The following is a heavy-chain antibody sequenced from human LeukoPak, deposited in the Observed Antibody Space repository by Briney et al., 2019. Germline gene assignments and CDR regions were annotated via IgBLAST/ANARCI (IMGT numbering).Heavy chain of an antibody. D-gene: IGHD6-19*01. CDR1: GFTFSNYW. J-gene: IGHJ6*03. CDR3: ARVMDDSSGWIGDYYYMDV. Sequence: QSGGSLRLSCAASGFTFSNYWMTWVRQAPGKGLEWVANIKQDGSEKYYVDSVKGRFTISRDNAKNSLYLQMNSLRAEDTAVYYCARVMDDSSGWIGDYYYMDVWGKGTTVTVSS. CDR2: IKQDGSEK. V-gene: IGHV3-7*01.